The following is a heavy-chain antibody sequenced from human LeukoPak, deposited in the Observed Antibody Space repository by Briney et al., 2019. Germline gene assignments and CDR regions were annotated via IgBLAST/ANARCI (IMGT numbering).Heavy chain of an antibody. V-gene: IGHV4-4*07. D-gene: IGHD2-15*01. CDR3: ATESEIGYCSGSCYNRYYFDY. CDR1: GGSISSYY. Sequence: PSETLSLTCTVSGGSISSYYWSWIRQPAGKGLEWIGRIYTSGSTNYNPSLKSRVTMSVDTSKNQFSLKLSSVTAADTAVYYCATESEIGYCSGSCYNRYYFDYWGQGTLVTVSS. CDR2: IYTSGST. J-gene: IGHJ4*02.